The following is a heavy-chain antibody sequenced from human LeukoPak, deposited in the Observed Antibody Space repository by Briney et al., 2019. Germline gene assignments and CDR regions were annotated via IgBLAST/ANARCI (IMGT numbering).Heavy chain of an antibody. V-gene: IGHV4-34*01. J-gene: IGHJ6*04. CDR3: ASRYSSGWYYGMDV. CDR2: INHSGST. D-gene: IGHD6-19*01. CDR1: GGSFSGYY. Sequence: SETLSLTCAVYGGSFSGYYWSWIRQPPGKGLEWIGEINHSGSTNYNPSLKSRVTISVDTSKNQFSLKLSSVTAADTAVYYCASRYSSGWYYGMDVWGKGTTVTASS.